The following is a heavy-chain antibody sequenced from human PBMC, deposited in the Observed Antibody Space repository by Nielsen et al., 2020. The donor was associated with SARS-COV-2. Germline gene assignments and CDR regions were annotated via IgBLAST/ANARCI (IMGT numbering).Heavy chain of an antibody. CDR3: ARGGYCSGGSCQDWFDP. Sequence: GESLKISCAASGFTFSSYWMSWVRQAPGKGLEWVANIKQDGSEKYYMDSVKGRFTISRDNAKNSLYLQMNSLRAEDTAVYYCARGGYCSGGSCQDWFDPWGQGTLVTVSS. V-gene: IGHV3-7*04. CDR1: GFTFSSYW. J-gene: IGHJ5*02. CDR2: IKQDGSEK. D-gene: IGHD2-15*01.